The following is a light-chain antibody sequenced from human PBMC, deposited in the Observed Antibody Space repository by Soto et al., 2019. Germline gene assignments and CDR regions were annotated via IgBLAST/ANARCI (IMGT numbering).Light chain of an antibody. V-gene: IGLV2-23*01. CDR2: EGN. Sequence: QSALTQPASVSGSPGQSITISCTGTSGDIGTYYPVSWYQQHPGRAPKLIIFEGNKRPSGVSNRFSASKSGNTASLAISGLQAEDEADYHCCSYAGRSTVICGGGTKLTVL. CDR1: SGDIGTYYP. J-gene: IGLJ2*01. CDR3: CSYAGRSTVI.